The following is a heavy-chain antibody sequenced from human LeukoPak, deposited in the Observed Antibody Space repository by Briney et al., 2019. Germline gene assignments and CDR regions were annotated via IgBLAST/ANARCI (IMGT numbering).Heavy chain of an antibody. CDR3: ARPRYCTSTNCYCDY. J-gene: IGHJ4*02. CDR1: GFTFSYYW. D-gene: IGHD2-2*01. CDR2: IKQDGSEK. Sequence: SGGSLRLSCAVSGFTFSYYWMSWVRQAPGKGLEWVANIKQDGSEKNYVDSVKGRFTISRDNAKNSLHLQMNSLRAEDTAVYYCARPRYCTSTNCYCDYWGQGTLVTVSS. V-gene: IGHV3-7*01.